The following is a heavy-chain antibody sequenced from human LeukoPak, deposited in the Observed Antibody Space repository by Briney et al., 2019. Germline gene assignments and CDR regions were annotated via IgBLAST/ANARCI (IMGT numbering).Heavy chain of an antibody. CDR1: GFTFSNYW. J-gene: IGHJ4*02. Sequence: HPGGSLRLSCAASGFTFSNYWMSWVRQAPGKGLEWVANIKQDGSEKYYVDSVKGRFTISRDNSKNTLYLQMNSLRAEDTAVYYCAKVMPYYYGSGSVDYWGQGTLVTVSS. V-gene: IGHV3-7*03. CDR2: IKQDGSEK. CDR3: AKVMPYYYGSGSVDY. D-gene: IGHD3-10*01.